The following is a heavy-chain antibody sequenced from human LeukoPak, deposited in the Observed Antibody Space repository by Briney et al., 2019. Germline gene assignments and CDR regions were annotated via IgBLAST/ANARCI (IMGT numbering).Heavy chain of an antibody. D-gene: IGHD2-2*01. J-gene: IGHJ4*02. CDR2: MNPVSGNV. CDR1: GYTFTNFD. Sequence: ASVKVSCKASGYTFTNFDINWVRQAPGQGLEWMGWMNPVSGNVGSTQKFQGRVTLTRDTSISTAYMELSSLRSDDTAFYYCARAPMGTAAPYWGQGTLVTVSS. CDR3: ARAPMGTAAPY. V-gene: IGHV1-8*01.